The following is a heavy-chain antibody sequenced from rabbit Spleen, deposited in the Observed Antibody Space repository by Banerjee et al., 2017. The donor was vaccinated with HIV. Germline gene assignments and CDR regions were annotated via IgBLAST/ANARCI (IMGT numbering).Heavy chain of an antibody. CDR1: GFSFNNDYY. V-gene: IGHV1S45*01. Sequence: QEQLEESGGDLVKPEGSLTLTCTASGFSFNNDYYVCWVRQAPGKGLEWIACIYAGSTGTTYYASWVNGRFTISKTSSTVTLQMTSLTGADTATYFCASGPNYSGTRLDVWGQGTLVTV. J-gene: IGHJ3*01. D-gene: IGHD1-1*01. CDR3: ASGPNYSGTRLDV. CDR2: IYAGSTGTT.